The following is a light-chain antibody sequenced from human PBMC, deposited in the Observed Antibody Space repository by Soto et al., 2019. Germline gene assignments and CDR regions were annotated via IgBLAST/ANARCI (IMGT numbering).Light chain of an antibody. J-gene: IGLJ2*01. CDR2: SNN. CDR1: GSNIGGNA. Sequence: QSVLIQPPSASGTPGQRISVSCSGSGSNIGGNAVKWYQQFPGTAPKLLIYSNNERPSGVPERFSGSKSGTSASLAISGLHSEYEADYYCATWDDSLNGVIFGGGTKLTVL. V-gene: IGLV1-44*01. CDR3: ATWDDSLNGVI.